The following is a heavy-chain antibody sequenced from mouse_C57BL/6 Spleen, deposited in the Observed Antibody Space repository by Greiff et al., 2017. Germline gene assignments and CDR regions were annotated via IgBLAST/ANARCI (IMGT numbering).Heavy chain of an antibody. CDR1: GYTFTSYW. CDR3: ARYYDWYFDV. J-gene: IGHJ1*03. D-gene: IGHD1-1*01. CDR2: IDPSDSYT. Sequence: VQLQQPGAELVMPGASVKLSCKASGYTFTSYWMHWVKQRPGQGLEWIGEIDPSDSYTNYNQKFKGKSTLTVDKSSSTAYMQLISLTSEDSAVYYCARYYDWYFDVWGTGTTVTVSS. V-gene: IGHV1-69*01.